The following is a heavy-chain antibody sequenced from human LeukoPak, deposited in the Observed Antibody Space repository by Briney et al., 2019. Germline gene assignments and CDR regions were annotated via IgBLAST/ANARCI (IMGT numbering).Heavy chain of an antibody. CDR2: INPSGGST. Sequence: GASVKVSCKASGYTFTSYGISWVRQAPGQGLEWMGIINPSGGSTSYAQKFQGRVTMTRDASTSTVYMELSSLRSEDTAVYYCARDFYGSGSPLDYWGQGTLVTVSS. J-gene: IGHJ4*02. CDR1: GYTFTSYG. CDR3: ARDFYGSGSPLDY. D-gene: IGHD3-10*01. V-gene: IGHV1-46*01.